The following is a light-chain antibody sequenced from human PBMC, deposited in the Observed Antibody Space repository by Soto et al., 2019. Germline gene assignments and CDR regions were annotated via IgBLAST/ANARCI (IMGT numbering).Light chain of an antibody. V-gene: IGKV3-20*01. Sequence: EIVLPQSPGTLSLSPGERSTLSCRASQSVSNNCLAWYQQKPGQAPRLLIYGASNRATGIPDRFSGGGSGTVFTLTISRLEPEYVAVYYCQQYGSSGTFGQGTKVDIK. J-gene: IGKJ1*01. CDR3: QQYGSSGT. CDR1: QSVSNNC. CDR2: GAS.